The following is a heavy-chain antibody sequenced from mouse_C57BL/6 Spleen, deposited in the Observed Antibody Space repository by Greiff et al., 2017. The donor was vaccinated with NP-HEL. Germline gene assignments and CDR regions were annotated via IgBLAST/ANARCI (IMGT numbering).Heavy chain of an antibody. Sequence: EVKLVESGGGLVKPGGSLKLSCAASGFTFSDYGMHWVRQAPEKGLEWVAYISSGSSTIYYADTVTGRFTISRDNAKNTLFLQMTSLSSEYTAMYYFAMTRITTVVAPFDYWGQGTTLTVSA. J-gene: IGHJ2*01. D-gene: IGHD1-1*01. CDR3: AMTRITTVVAPFDY. CDR2: ISSGSSTI. CDR1: GFTFSDYG. V-gene: IGHV5-17*01.